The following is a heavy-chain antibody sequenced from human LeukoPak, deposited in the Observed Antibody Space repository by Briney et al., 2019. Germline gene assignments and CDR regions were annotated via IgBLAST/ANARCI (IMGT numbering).Heavy chain of an antibody. CDR3: ARDPDYCSSTSCYIYFDY. Sequence: ASVKVSCKASGYTFTGYYMHWVRQAPGQGLEWMGWINPNSGGTNYAQKFQGRVTMTRDTSISTAYMELSRLRSDDTAVYYCARDPDYCSSTSCYIYFDYWGQGTLVTVSS. D-gene: IGHD2-2*01. CDR2: INPNSGGT. J-gene: IGHJ4*02. V-gene: IGHV1-2*02. CDR1: GYTFTGYY.